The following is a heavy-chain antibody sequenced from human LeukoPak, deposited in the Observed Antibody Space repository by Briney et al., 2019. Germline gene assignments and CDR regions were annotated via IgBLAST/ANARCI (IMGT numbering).Heavy chain of an antibody. J-gene: IGHJ4*02. CDR1: GFSFGDYA. CDR2: IRSKAYGGTT. CDR3: TRGSSGSYLSFI. V-gene: IGHV3-49*04. Sequence: PGRSLRLSCTVSGFSFGDYALSWVRQAPGKGLEWVGFIRSKAYGGTTEYAASVKGRFTISGDDSKSIAYLQMNGLKSEDTVVYYCTRGSSGSYLSFIWGQGTLVTVSS. D-gene: IGHD1-26*01.